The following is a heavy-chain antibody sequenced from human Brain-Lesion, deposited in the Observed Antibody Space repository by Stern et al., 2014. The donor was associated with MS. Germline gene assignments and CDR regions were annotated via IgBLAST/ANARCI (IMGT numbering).Heavy chain of an antibody. V-gene: IGHV4-39*01. J-gene: IGHJ4*02. Sequence: VQLVESGPGLVKPSDTLSLTCSVSGDSLSSSTFYWGWIRQPPGKGPEWIGSVYYSGHTYYHPSLKSRVTISVDTSKNQFPLRLPSVTAADTAVYYCARHQLGYGYAYLRYWGQGTLVTVSS. CDR3: ARHQLGYGYAYLRY. CDR1: GDSLSSSTFY. D-gene: IGHD5-18*01. CDR2: VYYSGHT.